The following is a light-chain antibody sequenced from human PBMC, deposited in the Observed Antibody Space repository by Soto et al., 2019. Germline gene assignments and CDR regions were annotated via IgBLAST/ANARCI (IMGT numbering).Light chain of an antibody. CDR3: HQYGSLVPWT. Sequence: EGVLTKSPGTVSLSPGERATLSCRASQSVTSNALAWYQPTPGQAPRLLIYAASSRATGIPDRFSGSGSGTDFALTTSRLEAEDFAVYSCHQYGSLVPWTFGQGTKVVMK. V-gene: IGKV3-20*01. CDR1: QSVTSNA. CDR2: AAS. J-gene: IGKJ1*01.